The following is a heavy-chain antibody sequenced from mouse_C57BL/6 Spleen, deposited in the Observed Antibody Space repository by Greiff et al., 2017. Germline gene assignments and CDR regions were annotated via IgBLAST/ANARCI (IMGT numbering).Heavy chain of an antibody. Sequence: EVQGVESGGGLVKPGGSLKLSCAASGFTFSDYGMHWVRQAPEKGLEWVAYISSGSSTIYYADTVKGRFTISRDNAKNTLFLQMTSLRSEDTAMYYCARGITTVVEGYFDYWGQGTTLTVSS. D-gene: IGHD1-1*01. CDR2: ISSGSSTI. V-gene: IGHV5-17*01. CDR3: ARGITTVVEGYFDY. J-gene: IGHJ2*01. CDR1: GFTFSDYG.